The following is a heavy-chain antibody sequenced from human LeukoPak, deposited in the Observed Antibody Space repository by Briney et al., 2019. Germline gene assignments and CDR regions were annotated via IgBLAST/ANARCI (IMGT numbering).Heavy chain of an antibody. Sequence: ASVNVSCKASGYTFTGYYMHWVRQAPGQALEWMGWINPNSRGTNYPQKFQGRVTMNRDTSISTAYMELSRMRSDDTAVYYCARDKRYYGGNSRAFDIWGQGTMVTVSS. CDR1: GYTFTGYY. D-gene: IGHD4-23*01. V-gene: IGHV1-2*02. J-gene: IGHJ3*02. CDR2: INPNSRGT. CDR3: ARDKRYYGGNSRAFDI.